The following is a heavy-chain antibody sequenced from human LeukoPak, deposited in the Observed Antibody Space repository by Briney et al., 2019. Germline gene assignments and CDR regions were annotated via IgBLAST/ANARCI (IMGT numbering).Heavy chain of an antibody. CDR3: ARDESLGDFWSGYFDALDI. CDR2: IKQDGSEK. J-gene: IGHJ3*02. Sequence: GGSLRLSCVASGFTFSSYWMTWVRQAPGKGLEWVANIKQDGSEKYYVDSVKGRFTISRDNAKNSLYLQMNSLRAEDTAVYYCARDESLGDFWSGYFDALDIWGQGTMVTVSS. CDR1: GFTFSSYW. D-gene: IGHD3-3*01. V-gene: IGHV3-7*01.